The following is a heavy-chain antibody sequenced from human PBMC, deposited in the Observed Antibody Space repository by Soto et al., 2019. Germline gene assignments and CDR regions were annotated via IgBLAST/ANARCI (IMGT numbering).Heavy chain of an antibody. D-gene: IGHD2-2*01. CDR3: ARDTTWSYYCYGMDV. Sequence: QVQLVQSGAEVKKPGSSVKVSCKASGGTFSSYTISWVRQAPGQGLEWMGRIIPILGIANYAQKFQGRVTITADKSTSTAYMELSSLRSEDTAVYYCARDTTWSYYCYGMDVWGQGTTVTVSS. CDR2: IIPILGIA. J-gene: IGHJ6*02. CDR1: GGTFSSYT. V-gene: IGHV1-69*08.